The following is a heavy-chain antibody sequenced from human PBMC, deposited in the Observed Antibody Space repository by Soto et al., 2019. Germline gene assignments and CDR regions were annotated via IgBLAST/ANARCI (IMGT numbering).Heavy chain of an antibody. V-gene: IGHV4-59*01. Sequence: KTSETLSLTCTVYNGSIGTYYWTWVRQPPGKGLEWIGYVYYSGSANYNPSLKSRVGMSIDTSKNQFSLELKSVTAADTATYFCVRDYLLTGFDTWGQGTLVTVSS. CDR3: VRDYLLTGFDT. D-gene: IGHD3-9*01. CDR1: NGSIGTYY. CDR2: VYYSGSA. J-gene: IGHJ5*02.